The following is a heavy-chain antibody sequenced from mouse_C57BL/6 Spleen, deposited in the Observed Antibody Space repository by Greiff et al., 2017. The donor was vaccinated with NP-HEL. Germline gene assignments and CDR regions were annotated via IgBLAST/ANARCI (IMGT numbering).Heavy chain of an antibody. V-gene: IGHV5-12*01. CDR3: ARHLSWYFDV. Sequence: EVMLVESGGGLVQPGGSLKLSCAASGFTFSDYYMYWVRQTPEKRLEWVAYISNGGGSTYYPDTVKGRFTISRDNAKNTLYLQMSRLKSEDTARYYCARHLSWYFDVWGTGTTVTVSS. D-gene: IGHD6-5*01. J-gene: IGHJ1*03. CDR1: GFTFSDYY. CDR2: ISNGGGST.